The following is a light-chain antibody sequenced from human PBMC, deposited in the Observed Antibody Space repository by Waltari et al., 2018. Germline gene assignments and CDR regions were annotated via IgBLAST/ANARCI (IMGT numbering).Light chain of an antibody. J-gene: IGLJ3*02. V-gene: IGLV2-11*01. CDR2: DIN. Sequence: QSALTQPRSVSGSPGQSVTNSCTGTRRDVGANNFVSWYQHHPDKAPKLIIYDINKRPSGVPDRFSGSKSGNTASLTISGLQAEDEADYYCCSCVGRNIYWVFGGGTKLTVL. CDR1: RRDVGANNF. CDR3: CSCVGRNIYWV.